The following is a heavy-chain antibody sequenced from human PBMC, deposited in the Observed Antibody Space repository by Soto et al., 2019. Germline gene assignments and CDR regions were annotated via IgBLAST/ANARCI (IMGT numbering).Heavy chain of an antibody. CDR3: AKRSSSSTFDY. CDR2: ISGSDDST. Sequence: EVQLLESGGGLVQPGASPRLSCAASGFTFSSYAMSWVRQAPGKGLEWVSVISGSDDSTYYADSVKGRFTISRDNSKNTLYLQMNSLRAEDTAVYYCAKRSSSSTFDYWGQGTLVTVSS. CDR1: GFTFSSYA. J-gene: IGHJ4*02. V-gene: IGHV3-23*01. D-gene: IGHD6-6*01.